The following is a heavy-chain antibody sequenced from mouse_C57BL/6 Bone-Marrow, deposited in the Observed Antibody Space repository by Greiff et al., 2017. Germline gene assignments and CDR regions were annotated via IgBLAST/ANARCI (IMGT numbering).Heavy chain of an antibody. CDR3: ARSGYSNDDAMDY. Sequence: EVQRVESGGGLVQPGGSLSLSCAASGFTFTDYYMSWVRQPPGKALEWLGFIRNKANGYTTEYSASVKGRFTISRDNSQSILYLQMNALRAEDSATYYYARSGYSNDDAMDYWGQGTSVTVSS. J-gene: IGHJ4*01. D-gene: IGHD2-12*01. CDR2: IRNKANGYTT. CDR1: GFTFTDYY. V-gene: IGHV7-3*01.